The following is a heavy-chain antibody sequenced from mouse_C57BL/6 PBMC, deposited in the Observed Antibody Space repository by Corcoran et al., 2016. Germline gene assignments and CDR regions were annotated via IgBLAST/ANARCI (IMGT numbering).Heavy chain of an antibody. CDR3: ARKGYDYDEWAMDY. CDR1: GYTFTSYW. Sequence: QVQLQQPGAELVRPGTAVKLSCKASGYTFTSYWMHWVKERPGQGLEWIGVIDPSDSYTNYNQKFKGKATLTVDTSSSTAYMQLSSLTSEDSAVDYWARKGYDYDEWAMDYWGQGTSVTVSS. J-gene: IGHJ4*01. V-gene: IGHV1-59*01. CDR2: IDPSDSYT. D-gene: IGHD2-4*01.